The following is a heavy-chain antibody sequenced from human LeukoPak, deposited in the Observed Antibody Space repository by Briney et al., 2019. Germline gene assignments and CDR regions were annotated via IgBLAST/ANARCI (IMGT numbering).Heavy chain of an antibody. J-gene: IGHJ4*02. CDR2: IYSGTKT. D-gene: IGHD5-24*01. CDR1: GFTFSGYY. V-gene: IGHV3-53*01. CDR3: ARGDGSLDY. Sequence: PGGSLRLSCAASGFTFSGYYMRWVRQSPQKGLEWVSLIYSGTKTYYADSVKGRFTISRDNSKDTLYLQMNSLRAEDTAVYYCARGDGSLDYLVQGILVTVSS.